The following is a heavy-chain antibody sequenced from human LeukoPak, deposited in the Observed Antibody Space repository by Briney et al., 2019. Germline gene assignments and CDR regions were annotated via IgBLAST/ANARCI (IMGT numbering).Heavy chain of an antibody. Sequence: GRSLRLSCAASGFTFSSYAMHWVRQAPGKGLEWVAVISYDGSNKYYADSVKGRFTISRDNSKNTLYLQMNSLRAEDTAVYYCASRMDGDYAFDIWGQGTMVTVSS. J-gene: IGHJ3*02. CDR2: ISYDGSNK. D-gene: IGHD4-17*01. V-gene: IGHV3-30*14. CDR3: ASRMDGDYAFDI. CDR1: GFTFSSYA.